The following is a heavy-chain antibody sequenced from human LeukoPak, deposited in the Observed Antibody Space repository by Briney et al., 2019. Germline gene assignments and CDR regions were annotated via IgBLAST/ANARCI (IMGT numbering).Heavy chain of an antibody. CDR1: GFTFDDYA. Sequence: GGYLRLYCAASGFTFDDYAMDWVRQAPGKGLEWVSLISGDGGSTYYADSVKGRFTISRDNSKSSLYLQMNSLRTEDIALYYGAKEISPYSSACDYWGQGTLVTVSS. CDR3: AKEISPYSSACDY. V-gene: IGHV3-43*02. D-gene: IGHD6-6*01. CDR2: ISGDGGST. J-gene: IGHJ4*02.